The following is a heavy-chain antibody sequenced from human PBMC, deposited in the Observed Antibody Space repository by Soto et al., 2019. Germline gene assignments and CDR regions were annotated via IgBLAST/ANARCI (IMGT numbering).Heavy chain of an antibody. Sequence: KESGPTLVKPTQTLTLTCTFSGFSLSTSEEGVGWIRQPPGKALEWLALIYWDDDKRYSPSLKTRLTITKDTSKNQVVLTMTNVDPVDTAPYYCAPGSCRGGDCYPNPYFDYWGQGILGTVSS. CDR1: GFSLSTSEEG. J-gene: IGHJ4*02. CDR3: APGSCRGGDCYPNPYFDY. CDR2: IYWDDDK. V-gene: IGHV2-5*02. D-gene: IGHD2-21*02.